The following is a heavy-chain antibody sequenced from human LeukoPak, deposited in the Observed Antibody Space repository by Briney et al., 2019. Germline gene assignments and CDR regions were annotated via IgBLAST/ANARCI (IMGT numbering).Heavy chain of an antibody. V-gene: IGHV3-30*02. CDR2: IRYDGSNK. D-gene: IGHD6-25*01. Sequence: GGPLRLSCAASGFTFSSYGMHWVRQAPGKGLEWVAFIRYDGSNKYYADSVKGRFTISRDNSKNTLYLQMNSLRAEDTAVYYCARDPRKIAALNWFDPWGQGTLVTVSS. CDR1: GFTFSSYG. CDR3: ARDPRKIAALNWFDP. J-gene: IGHJ5*02.